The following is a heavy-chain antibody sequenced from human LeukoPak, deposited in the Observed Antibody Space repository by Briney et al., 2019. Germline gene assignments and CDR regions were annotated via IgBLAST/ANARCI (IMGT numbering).Heavy chain of an antibody. CDR3: AGDLIAARRFWGGFDY. Sequence: GASVKVSCKASGYTFTSYYMHWVRQAPGQGLEWMGIINPSGGSTSYAQKFQGRVTMTRDMSTSTVYMELSSLRSEDTAVYYCAGDLIAARRFWGGFDYWGQGTLVTVSS. D-gene: IGHD6-6*01. CDR1: GYTFTSYY. J-gene: IGHJ4*02. CDR2: INPSGGST. V-gene: IGHV1-46*01.